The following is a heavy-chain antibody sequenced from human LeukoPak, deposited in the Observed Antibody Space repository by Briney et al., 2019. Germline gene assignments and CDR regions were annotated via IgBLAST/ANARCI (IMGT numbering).Heavy chain of an antibody. D-gene: IGHD5-12*01. CDR1: GGTFSSYA. CDR3: ASSYSGYDAFDY. J-gene: IGHJ4*02. Sequence: SVKVSCKASGGTFSSYAISWVRQAPGQGLEWMGGIIPFFGTANYAQKFQGRVTITADKSTSTAYMELSSLRSEDTAVYYCASSYSGYDAFDYWGQGTLATVSS. V-gene: IGHV1-69*06. CDR2: IIPFFGTA.